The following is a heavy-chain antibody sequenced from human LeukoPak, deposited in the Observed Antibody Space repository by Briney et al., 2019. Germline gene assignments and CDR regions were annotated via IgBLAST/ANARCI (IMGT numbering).Heavy chain of an antibody. D-gene: IGHD3-9*01. V-gene: IGHV1-69*04. J-gene: IGHJ4*02. CDR2: IIPILGIA. CDR3: ARESQVDILTGYYMGYFDY. CDR1: GGTFSSYA. Sequence: WASVKVSCKASGGTFSSYAISWVRQAPEQGLEWMGRIIPILGIANYAQKFQGRVTITADKSTSTAYMELSSLRSEDTAVYYCARESQVDILTGYYMGYFDYWGQGTLVTVSS.